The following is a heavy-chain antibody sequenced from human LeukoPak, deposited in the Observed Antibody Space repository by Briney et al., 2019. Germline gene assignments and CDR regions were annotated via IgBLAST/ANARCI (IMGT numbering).Heavy chain of an antibody. D-gene: IGHD6-13*01. CDR2: IDYSGST. V-gene: IGHV4-39*01. Sequence: PSETLSLTCTVSGVSTTNGIYYWGWIRQPPGKGLEWIGSIDYSGSTYYNPSLKSRVTISVDTSKNQFSLKLSSVTAADTAVYYCARHVWVVKGSSWYLGWFDPWGQGTLVTVSS. CDR3: ARHVWVVKGSSWYLGWFDP. CDR1: GVSTTNGIYY. J-gene: IGHJ5*02.